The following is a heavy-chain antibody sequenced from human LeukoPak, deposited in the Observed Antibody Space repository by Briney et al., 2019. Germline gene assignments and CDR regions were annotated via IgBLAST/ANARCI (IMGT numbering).Heavy chain of an antibody. Sequence: GGSLRLSCAASGFTFSSYGMHWVRQAPGKGLEWVAVIWYDGSNKYYADSVKGRFTISRDNSKNTLYLQMNSLRAEDTAVYYXXXXSPNLFCSGGSCYGNWFDPWGQGTLVTVSS. J-gene: IGHJ5*02. CDR2: IWYDGSNK. CDR3: XXXSPNLFCSGGSCYGNWFDP. CDR1: GFTFSSYG. D-gene: IGHD2-15*01. V-gene: IGHV3-33*01.